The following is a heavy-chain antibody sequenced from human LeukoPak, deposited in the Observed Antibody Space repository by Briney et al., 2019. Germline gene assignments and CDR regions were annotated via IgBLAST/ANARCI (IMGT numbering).Heavy chain of an antibody. J-gene: IGHJ4*02. D-gene: IGHD6-13*01. CDR2: ITINGDST. Sequence: GGSLRLSCSASGFTFRSYGMHWVRQTPGKGLEHVSAITINGDSTYYGDSVKGRFTISRDNSKNTLFLQMSSLRAEDTAIYYCVKSRSWYHFDYWGQGALVTVSS. CDR1: GFTFRSYG. V-gene: IGHV3-64D*09. CDR3: VKSRSWYHFDY.